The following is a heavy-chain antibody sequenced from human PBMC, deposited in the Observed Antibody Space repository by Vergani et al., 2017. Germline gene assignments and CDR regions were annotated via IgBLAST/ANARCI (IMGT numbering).Heavy chain of an antibody. J-gene: IGHJ6*03. Sequence: EVQLVESGGGLVKPGGSLRLSCAASGFTFSSYSMNWVRQAPGKGLEWVSSISSSSSYIYYADSVKGRFTISRDNAKNSLYLQMNSLRAEDTAVYYCARDLVTTTSYMDVWGKGTTVTVSS. CDR3: ARDLVTTTSYMDV. V-gene: IGHV3-21*01. D-gene: IGHD4-11*01. CDR1: GFTFSSYS. CDR2: ISSSSSYI.